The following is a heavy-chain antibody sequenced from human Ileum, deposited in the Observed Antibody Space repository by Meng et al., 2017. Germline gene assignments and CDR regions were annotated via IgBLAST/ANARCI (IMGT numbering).Heavy chain of an antibody. CDR1: GYTFINYG. Sequence: QVQLVQSGSELKSSGASVKTSCKTSGYTFINYGVNWVRQAPGQGLEWMGWINTNIGNPAYAQGFTGRFVFSLDISVRTAYLQISSLKPEDTAVYSCVRESNYNSYYYFGMDVWLQGTLVTVSS. CDR2: INTNIGNP. J-gene: IGHJ6*02. D-gene: IGHD4-11*01. CDR3: VRESNYNSYYYFGMDV. V-gene: IGHV7-4-1*02.